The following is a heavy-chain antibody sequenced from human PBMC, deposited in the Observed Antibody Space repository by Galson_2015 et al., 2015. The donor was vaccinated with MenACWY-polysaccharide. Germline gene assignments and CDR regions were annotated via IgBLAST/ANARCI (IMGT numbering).Heavy chain of an antibody. V-gene: IGHV4-61*09. CDR2: IYPSGNT. J-gene: IGHJ4*02. CDR1: GGSVNTGDSY. CDR3: AREFHC. Sequence: TLSLTCTVSGGSVNTGDSYWCWIRQPAGKELEWIGQIYPSGNTKYNPSLRSRVTISLDTSKNQFSLELNSVTAADTAVYFCAREFHCWGQGILVTVSS.